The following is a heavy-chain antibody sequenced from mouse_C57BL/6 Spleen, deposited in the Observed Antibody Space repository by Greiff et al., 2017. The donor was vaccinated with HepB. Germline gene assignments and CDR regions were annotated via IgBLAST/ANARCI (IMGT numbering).Heavy chain of an antibody. D-gene: IGHD1-1*01. V-gene: IGHV1-82*01. CDR1: GYAFSSSW. CDR2: IYPGDGDT. CDR3: APTTGSSPGYFDY. J-gene: IGHJ2*01. Sequence: QVQLQQSGPELVKPGASVKISCKASGYAFSSSWMNWVKQRPGKGLEWLGRIYPGDGDTNYNGKFKGKATLTSDKSSSTAYMQLSSLTSEDSAVYFCAPTTGSSPGYFDYWGQGTTLTVSS.